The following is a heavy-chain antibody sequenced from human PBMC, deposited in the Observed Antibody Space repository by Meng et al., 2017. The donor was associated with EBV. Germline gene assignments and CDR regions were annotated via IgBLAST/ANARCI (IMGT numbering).Heavy chain of an antibody. Sequence: QVQLQDGGAGLLKPSETLSLTCGLSGESFSGYYCSWVRQSPGKGLEWIGEVNHAGRTNFNPSLKSRVSISLDTSKNQFSLKLNSVTVADTAVYYCAEGRGTFDYWGRGTLVTVSS. CDR1: GESFSGYY. CDR3: AEGRGTFDY. J-gene: IGHJ4*02. CDR2: VNHAGRT. V-gene: IGHV4-34*01.